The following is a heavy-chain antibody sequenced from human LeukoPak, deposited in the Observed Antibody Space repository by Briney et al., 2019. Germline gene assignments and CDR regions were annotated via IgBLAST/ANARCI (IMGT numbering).Heavy chain of an antibody. Sequence: QPGGSLRLSCAPSGFTFSSYAMSWVRQAPGKGLEWVSSISGSGGSTYYADSVKGRFTISRDNSKNTLYLQMNSLRAEDTAVYYCAKGYDSSDYYQFDDWGQGTLVTVSS. J-gene: IGHJ4*02. CDR2: ISGSGGST. V-gene: IGHV3-23*01. CDR1: GFTFSSYA. CDR3: AKGYDSSDYYQFDD. D-gene: IGHD3-22*01.